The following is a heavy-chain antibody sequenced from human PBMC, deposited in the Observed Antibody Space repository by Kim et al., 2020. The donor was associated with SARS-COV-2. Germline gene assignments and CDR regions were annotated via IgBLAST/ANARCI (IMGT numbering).Heavy chain of an antibody. CDR3: ARDRVGADTAFLYYYGMDV. CDR1: GGTFSSYA. J-gene: IGHJ6*02. D-gene: IGHD5-18*01. CDR2: IIPIFGTA. Sequence: SVKVSCKASGGTFSSYAISWVRQAPGQGLEWMGGIIPIFGTANYAQKFQGRVTITADESTSTAYMELSSLRSEDTAVYYCARDRVGADTAFLYYYGMDVWGQGTTVTVSS. V-gene: IGHV1-69*13.